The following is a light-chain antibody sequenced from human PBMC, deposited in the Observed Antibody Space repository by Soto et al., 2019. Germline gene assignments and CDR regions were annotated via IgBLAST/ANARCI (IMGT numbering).Light chain of an antibody. CDR2: GAS. V-gene: IGKV3-20*01. J-gene: IGKJ2*01. Sequence: EIVLTQSPGTLSLSPGERATLSCMASQSVSSSYLAWYQQKPGRAPRLLISGASSRATGIPDRFSGSGSGTDFTLTISRLEPEDFAVYYCQQYGSSPPYTFGQGTKLDIK. CDR3: QQYGSSPPYT. CDR1: QSVSSSY.